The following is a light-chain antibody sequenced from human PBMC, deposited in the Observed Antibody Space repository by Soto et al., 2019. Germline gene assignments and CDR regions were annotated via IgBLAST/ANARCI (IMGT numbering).Light chain of an antibody. CDR3: CSYADTVAYV. J-gene: IGLJ1*01. CDR2: EVN. V-gene: IGLV2-23*02. CDR1: GSVVGAYNL. Sequence: QAVLTHPASGARASGQSINIPFAGTGSVVGAYNLVSWYQQHPGKAPKLIFCEVNTRPSGISNRFSGSKSGDTASLTISGLQAEDEADYFCCSYADTVAYVFGTGTKVTVL.